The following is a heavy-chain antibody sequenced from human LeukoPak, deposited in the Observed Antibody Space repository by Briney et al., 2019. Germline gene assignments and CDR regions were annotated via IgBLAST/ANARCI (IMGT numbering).Heavy chain of an antibody. J-gene: IGHJ4*02. CDR2: IYYSGST. CDR3: ARAGSYGTIFDY. CDR1: GGSISSSSYY. D-gene: IGHD5-18*01. V-gene: IGHV4-39*07. Sequence: PSETLSLTCTVSGGSISSSSYYWGWIRQPPGKGLEWIGSIYYSGSTYYNPSLKSRVTISVDTSKNQFSLKLSSVTAADTAVYYCARAGSYGTIFDYCGQGTLVTVSS.